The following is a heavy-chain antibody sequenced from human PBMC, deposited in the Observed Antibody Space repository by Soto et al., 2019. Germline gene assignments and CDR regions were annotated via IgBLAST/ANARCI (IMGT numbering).Heavy chain of an antibody. Sequence: GGSLRLSCAVSGFTVSNNYMSWVRHAPGKGLEWVSVVGPSGASTFYADSVRGRFTISRDNSENTLYLQMNSLRAADTALYFCARSYYYDSTGYYRTFDYWGPGTLVTVSS. D-gene: IGHD3-22*01. CDR1: GFTVSNNY. CDR2: VGPSGAST. J-gene: IGHJ4*02. V-gene: IGHV3-53*01. CDR3: ARSYYYDSTGYYRTFDY.